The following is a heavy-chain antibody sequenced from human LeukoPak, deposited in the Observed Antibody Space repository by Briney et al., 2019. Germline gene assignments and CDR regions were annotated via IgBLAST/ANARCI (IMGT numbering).Heavy chain of an antibody. CDR3: ARSDYSSGWFDFDC. D-gene: IGHD6-19*01. CDR2: RSHSGSA. Sequence: SETLSLTCTVSGGSVSSGTYYWNWIRQPPGQRLEWIGYRSHSGSANYTPSLKSRVTISLDTSKNQFSLRLSSVTAADTAIYYCARSDYSSGWFDFDCWGQGALVTVSS. V-gene: IGHV4-61*01. CDR1: GGSVSSGTYY. J-gene: IGHJ4*02.